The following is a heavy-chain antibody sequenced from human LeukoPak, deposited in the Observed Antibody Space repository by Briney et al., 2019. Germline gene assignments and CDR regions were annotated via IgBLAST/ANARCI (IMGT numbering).Heavy chain of an antibody. CDR3: ARVRVTTTFDDAFDI. J-gene: IGHJ3*02. CDR2: ISYDGSNK. V-gene: IGHV3-30-3*01. Sequence: PGGSLRLSCAASGFTFSSYAMHWVRQAPGKGLEWVAVISYDGSNKYYADSVKGRFTISRDNSKNTLYLQMNSLRAEDTAVYYCARVRVTTTFDDAFDIWGQGTMVTVSS. D-gene: IGHD4-17*01. CDR1: GFTFSSYA.